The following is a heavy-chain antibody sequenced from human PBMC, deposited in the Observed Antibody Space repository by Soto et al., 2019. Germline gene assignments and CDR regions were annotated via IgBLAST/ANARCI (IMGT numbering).Heavy chain of an antibody. J-gene: IGHJ4*02. Sequence: QLQLQESGPGLVKPSETLSLICTVSGGSISSSRYRWGWVRQPPGKGLEWIGTIYYSGSTHYNPSLKSRVTISVDTSKSQFSLRLNSVTAADTAVYYCATVDGLGGVTPFMDYWGQGTLVTVSS. D-gene: IGHD3-3*01. CDR2: IYYSGST. V-gene: IGHV4-39*01. CDR3: ATVDGLGGVTPFMDY. CDR1: GGSISSSRYR.